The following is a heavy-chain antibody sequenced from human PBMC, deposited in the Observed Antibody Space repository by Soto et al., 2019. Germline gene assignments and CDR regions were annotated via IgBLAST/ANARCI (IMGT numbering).Heavy chain of an antibody. V-gene: IGHV4-59*01. Sequence: PSETLSLTCTVSGGSISSYYWSWIRQPPGRGLEWIGYIYYSGSTNYNPSLKSRVTISVDTSKNQFSLKLSSVTAADTAVYYCARGSHSYYDFWSGEYYYYMDVWGKGTTVTVSS. J-gene: IGHJ6*03. CDR1: GGSISSYY. D-gene: IGHD3-3*01. CDR2: IYYSGST. CDR3: ARGSHSYYDFWSGEYYYYMDV.